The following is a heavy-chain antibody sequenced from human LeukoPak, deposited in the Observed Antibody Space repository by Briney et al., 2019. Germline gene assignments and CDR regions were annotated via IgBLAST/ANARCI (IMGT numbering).Heavy chain of an antibody. Sequence: GASVKVSCKASGYTFTGYYMHWVRQAPGQGLEWMGRINPNSGGTNYAQKFQGRVTMTRDTSISTAYMELSRLRSDDTAVYYRATSRGYYDYYYYYMDVWGKGTTVTVSS. D-gene: IGHD3-22*01. CDR2: INPNSGGT. J-gene: IGHJ6*03. CDR3: ATSRGYYDYYYYYMDV. V-gene: IGHV1-2*06. CDR1: GYTFTGYY.